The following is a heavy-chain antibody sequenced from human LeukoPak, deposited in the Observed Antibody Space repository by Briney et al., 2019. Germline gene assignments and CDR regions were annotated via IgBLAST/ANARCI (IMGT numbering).Heavy chain of an antibody. J-gene: IGHJ5*02. Sequence: SETLSLTCTVSGSSINSFYWNWFRQTPGKGLEWIGYIYHSGSTNYNPSLKSRLTMSLDASKKQISLSLSSVTPEDTAVYYCARGVFSHWFDPWGQGTLVTVSS. CDR3: ARGVFSHWFDP. CDR1: GSSINSFY. V-gene: IGHV4-59*12. CDR2: IYHSGST.